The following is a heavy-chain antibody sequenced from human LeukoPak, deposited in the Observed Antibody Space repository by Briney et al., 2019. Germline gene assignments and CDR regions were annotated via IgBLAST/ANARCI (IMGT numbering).Heavy chain of an antibody. CDR1: GGSISSSNW. V-gene: IGHV4-4*02. J-gene: IGHJ4*02. CDR2: IYHSGST. D-gene: IGHD3-22*01. CDR3: ARWYYYDSSGAVDY. Sequence: PSETLSLTCAVSGGSISSSNWWSWVRQPPGKGLEWIGEIYHSGSTNYNPSLESRVTISVDTSKNQFSLKLSSVTAADTAVYYCARWYYYDSSGAVDYWGQGTLVTVSS.